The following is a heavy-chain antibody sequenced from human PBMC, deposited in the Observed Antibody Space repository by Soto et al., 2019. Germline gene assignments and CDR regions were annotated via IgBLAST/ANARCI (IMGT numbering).Heavy chain of an antibody. CDR1: GFTFSSYA. CDR2: ISGSGGST. Sequence: GGSLKLSCAASGFTFSSYAMSWVRQAPGKGLEWVSAISGSGGSTYYADSVKGRFTISRDNSKNTLYLQMNSLRAEDTAVYYCAKGPKGRCSSTSCYFDEWGQGTLVTVSS. J-gene: IGHJ4*02. V-gene: IGHV3-23*01. CDR3: AKGPKGRCSSTSCYFDE. D-gene: IGHD2-2*01.